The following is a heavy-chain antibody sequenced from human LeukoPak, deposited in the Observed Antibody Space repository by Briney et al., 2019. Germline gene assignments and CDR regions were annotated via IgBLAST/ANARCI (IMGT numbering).Heavy chain of an antibody. CDR3: ARDLITGATGGDDY. Sequence: SETLSLTCTVSGGSISSSSYYWGWIRQPPGKGLEWIGSIYYSGSTYYKPSLKSRVTISVDTSKNQFSLKMSSVTAADTAVYSCARDLITGATGGDDYWGQGTLVTVSS. D-gene: IGHD1-26*01. CDR1: GGSISSSSYY. J-gene: IGHJ4*02. V-gene: IGHV4-39*07. CDR2: IYYSGST.